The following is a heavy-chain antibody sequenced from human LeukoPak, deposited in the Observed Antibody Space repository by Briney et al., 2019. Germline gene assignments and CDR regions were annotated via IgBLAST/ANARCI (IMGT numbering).Heavy chain of an antibody. CDR3: ARTPYDGDYFDY. CDR1: GDSIYTYY. CDR2: IYYSGST. D-gene: IGHD3-16*01. Sequence: PSETLSLTCTVSGDSIYTYYWSWIRQPPGKGLEWIGYIYYSGSTNYNPSLKSRVTISVDTSKNQFSLKLSSVTAADTAVYYCARTPYDGDYFDYWGQGTLVTVSS. V-gene: IGHV4-59*01. J-gene: IGHJ4*02.